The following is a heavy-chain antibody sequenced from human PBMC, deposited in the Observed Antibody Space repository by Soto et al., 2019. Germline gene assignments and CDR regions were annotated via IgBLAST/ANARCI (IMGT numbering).Heavy chain of an antibody. Sequence: GASVKVSCKASGYSFTDYHIHGVRQAPGQGLEWLGRINPKSGGTSTAQKFQGWVTMTTDTSISTAAMELTRLTSDDTAIYYCARGDSTDCSNGVCSFFYHHDMDVWGQGTTVTVSS. D-gene: IGHD2-8*01. V-gene: IGHV1-2*04. J-gene: IGHJ6*02. CDR1: GYSFTDYH. CDR2: INPKSGGT. CDR3: ARGDSTDCSNGVCSFFYHHDMDV.